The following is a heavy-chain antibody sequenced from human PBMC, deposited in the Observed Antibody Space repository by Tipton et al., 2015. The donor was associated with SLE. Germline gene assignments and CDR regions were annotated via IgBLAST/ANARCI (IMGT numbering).Heavy chain of an antibody. D-gene: IGHD6-6*01. Sequence: TLSLTCTVSGGSISSSSYYWGWIRQPAGKGLEWIGRIYTSGSTNYNPSLKSRVTISVDTSKNQFSLKLSSVTAADTAVYYCAREGTGIAARPGGNYFDYWGQGTLVTVSS. CDR3: AREGTGIAARPGGNYFDY. CDR2: IYTSGST. CDR1: GGSISSSSYY. J-gene: IGHJ4*02. V-gene: IGHV4-61*02.